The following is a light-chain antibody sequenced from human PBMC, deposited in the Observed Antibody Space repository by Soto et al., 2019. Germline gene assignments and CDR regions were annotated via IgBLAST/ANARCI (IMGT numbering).Light chain of an antibody. CDR3: LLHYGGVKV. CDR2: TTN. CDR1: TGAVTSGYY. J-gene: IGLJ2*01. Sequence: QAVVTQEPSLTVSPGGTVTLTCASNTGAVTSGYYPNWFQQKPGQAPRALIYTTNKRHSWTPARFSGSLLGGKAALTLSGVQPEDEAEYYYLLHYGGVKVFGGGTKLTVL. V-gene: IGLV7-43*01.